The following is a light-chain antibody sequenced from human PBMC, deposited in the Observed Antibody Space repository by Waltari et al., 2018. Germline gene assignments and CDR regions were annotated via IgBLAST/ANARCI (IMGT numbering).Light chain of an antibody. V-gene: IGKV1-27*01. Sequence: DIQMTQSPSSLSASVGDRVTVTCQASQGSNKELIWYQQKPGKAPTLLIYAASSLQTGVSSRFSGSGSGTDFTLTISSLQPEDVATYYCQQDYTTPWTFGQGTKVEIK. CDR3: QQDYTTPWT. CDR1: QGSNKE. CDR2: AAS. J-gene: IGKJ1*01.